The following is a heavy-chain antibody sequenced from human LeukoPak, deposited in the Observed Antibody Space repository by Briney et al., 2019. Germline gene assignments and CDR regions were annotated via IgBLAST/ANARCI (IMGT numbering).Heavy chain of an antibody. V-gene: IGHV3-11*04. CDR1: GFTFSDYY. J-gene: IGHJ4*02. CDR3: ASTVAGSFFDS. CDR2: ISSGGSTI. D-gene: IGHD6-19*01. Sequence: KPGGSLRLSCAASGFTFSDYYMSWIRQAPGKGLEWVSYISSGGSTIYYADSVKGRFTISRDNAKSSLYLQMNSLRAEDTAIYYCASTVAGSFFDSWGQGTLVTVSS.